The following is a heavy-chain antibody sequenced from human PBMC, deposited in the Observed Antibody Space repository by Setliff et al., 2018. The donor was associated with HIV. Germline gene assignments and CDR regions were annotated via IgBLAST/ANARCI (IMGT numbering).Heavy chain of an antibody. V-gene: IGHV1-18*04. CDR3: ARGDTPMVIWGDYFDY. J-gene: IGHJ4*02. CDR1: GYTFTGHF. D-gene: IGHD5-18*01. Sequence: GASVKVSCKASGYTFTGHFMHWVRQAPGQGLEWMGWISAYNGNTNYAQKFQGRVTLTTDTSTSTAYMELRSLRSDDTAVYYCARGDTPMVIWGDYFDYWGQGTLVTVSS. CDR2: ISAYNGNT.